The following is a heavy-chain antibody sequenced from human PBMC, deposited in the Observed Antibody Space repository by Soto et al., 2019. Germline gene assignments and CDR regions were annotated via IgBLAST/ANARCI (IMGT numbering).Heavy chain of an antibody. V-gene: IGHV3-30-3*01. CDR3: ASGYEFRAPLHC. CDR2: ISYDGSNK. J-gene: IGHJ4*02. D-gene: IGHD3-3*01. CDR1: GFTFSSYA. Sequence: QVQLVESGGGVVQPGRSLRLSCAASGFTFSSYAMHWVRQAPGKGLEWVAVISYDGSNKYYADSVKGRFTISRDNSKNRLNLEMNSLRTEDTAVYYGASGYEFRAPLHCWGQGSLVTVSS.